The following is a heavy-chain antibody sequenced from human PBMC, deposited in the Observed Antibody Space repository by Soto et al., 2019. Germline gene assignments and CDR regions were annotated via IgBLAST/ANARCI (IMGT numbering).Heavy chain of an antibody. CDR1: GFTFSSYA. D-gene: IGHD1-7*01. V-gene: IGHV3-23*01. CDR2: ISGSGGST. CDR3: ARDVNWNLRSLFDY. J-gene: IGHJ4*02. Sequence: GSLRLSCAASGFTFSSYAMSWVRQAPGKGLEWVSAISGSGGSTYYADSVKGRFTISRDNSKNTLYLQMNSLRAEDTAVYYCARDVNWNLRSLFDYWGQGTLVTVSS.